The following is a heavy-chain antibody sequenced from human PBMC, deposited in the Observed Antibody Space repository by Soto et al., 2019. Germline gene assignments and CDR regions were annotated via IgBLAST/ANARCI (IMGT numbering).Heavy chain of an antibody. V-gene: IGHV3-23*01. J-gene: IGHJ6*02. D-gene: IGHD6-13*01. CDR3: AKVKDSSSWYHYYGMDV. CDR2: ISGSGGST. CDR1: GFTFSSYA. Sequence: GGSLRLSCAASGFTFSSYAMSWVRQAPGKGLEWVSAISGSGGSTYYADSVKGRFTISRDNSKNTLYLQMNSLRAEDTAVYYCAKVKDSSSWYHYYGMDVWGQGTTVTVS.